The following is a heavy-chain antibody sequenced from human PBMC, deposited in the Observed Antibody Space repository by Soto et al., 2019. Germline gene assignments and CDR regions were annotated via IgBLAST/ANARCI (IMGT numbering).Heavy chain of an antibody. D-gene: IGHD3-9*01. Sequence: SETLSLTCTVSGGSISSGDYYWSWIRQPPGKGLEWIGYIYYSGSTYYNPSLKSRVTISVDTSKNQFSLKLSSVTAADTAVYYCARVVEDILTGYYVFDYWGQGTLVTVSS. CDR3: ARVVEDILTGYYVFDY. J-gene: IGHJ4*02. V-gene: IGHV4-30-4*01. CDR1: GGSISSGDYY. CDR2: IYYSGST.